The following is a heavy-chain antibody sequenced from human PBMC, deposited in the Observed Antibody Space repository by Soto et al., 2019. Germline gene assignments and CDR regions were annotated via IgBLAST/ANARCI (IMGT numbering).Heavy chain of an antibody. Sequence: QVQLQQWGAGLLKPSETLSLTCAVYGGSFSGYYWTWIRQPPGKGLEWIGEINHSGSTNYNPSLKSRGTISGDTSKNQFSLKLSSGTAADTAVNYWAREGSSDRFDPWGQGTLVTVSS. J-gene: IGHJ5*02. CDR2: INHSGST. D-gene: IGHD6-19*01. V-gene: IGHV4-34*01. CDR3: AREGSSDRFDP. CDR1: GGSFSGYY.